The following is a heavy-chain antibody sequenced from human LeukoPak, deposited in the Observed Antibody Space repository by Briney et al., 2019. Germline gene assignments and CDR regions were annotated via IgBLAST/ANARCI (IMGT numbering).Heavy chain of an antibody. D-gene: IGHD2-8*01. CDR1: GYTFTGYY. CDR3: ARDLVYCTNGVCFTAPPLNWFDP. CDR2: INPNSGGT. V-gene: IGHV1-2*02. J-gene: IGHJ5*02. Sequence: ASAKVSCKASGYTFTGYYMHWVRQAPGQGLEWMGWINPNSGGTNYAQKFQGRVTMTRDTSISTAYMELSRLRSDDTAVYYCARDLVYCTNGVCFTAPPLNWFDPWGQGTLVTVSS.